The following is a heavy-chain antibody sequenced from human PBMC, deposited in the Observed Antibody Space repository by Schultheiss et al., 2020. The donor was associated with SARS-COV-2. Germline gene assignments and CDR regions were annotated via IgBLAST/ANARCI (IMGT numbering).Heavy chain of an antibody. J-gene: IGHJ4*02. CDR2: ISSSSSYI. D-gene: IGHD3-10*01. V-gene: IGHV3-21*01. CDR3: ARDREYFYGSGAGDYFDY. Sequence: GGSLRLSCAASGFTFSSYSMNWVRQAPGKGLEWVSSISSSSSYIYYADSVKGRFTISRDNAKNSLYLQMNSLRDEDTAVYYCARDREYFYGSGAGDYFDYWGQGTLVTVSS. CDR1: GFTFSSYS.